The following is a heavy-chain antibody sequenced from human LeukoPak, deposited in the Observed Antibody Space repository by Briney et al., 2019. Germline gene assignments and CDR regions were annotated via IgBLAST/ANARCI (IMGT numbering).Heavy chain of an antibody. J-gene: IGHJ6*03. CDR1: GGSISSITYY. CDR3: ARRIDCSGGSCYYYYYMDV. D-gene: IGHD2-15*01. Sequence: SETLSLTCTVSGGSISSITYYWGWIRQPPGKGLEWIGEINHSGSTNYNPSLKSRVTISVDTSKNQFSLKLSSVTAADTAVYYCARRIDCSGGSCYYYYYMDVWGKGTTVTISS. V-gene: IGHV4-39*07. CDR2: INHSGST.